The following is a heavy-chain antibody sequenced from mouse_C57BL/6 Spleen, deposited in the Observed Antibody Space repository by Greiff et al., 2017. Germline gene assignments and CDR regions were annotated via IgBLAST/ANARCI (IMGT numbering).Heavy chain of an antibody. Sequence: QVQLKQSGPELVKPGASVKISCKASGYAFSSSWMNWVKQRPGKGLEWIGRIYPGDGDTNYNGKFKGKATLTADKSSSTAYMQLSSLTSEDSAVYFCAREGYGSSPDYWGQGTTLTVSS. D-gene: IGHD1-1*01. CDR3: AREGYGSSPDY. CDR2: IYPGDGDT. CDR1: GYAFSSSW. J-gene: IGHJ2*01. V-gene: IGHV1-82*01.